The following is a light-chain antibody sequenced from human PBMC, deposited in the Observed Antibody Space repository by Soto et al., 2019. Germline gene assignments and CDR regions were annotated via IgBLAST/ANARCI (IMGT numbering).Light chain of an antibody. CDR1: SSDVAAYNY. V-gene: IGLV2-11*01. CDR3: CSYAGSYTYVV. Sequence: QSVLTQPRSVSGSPGQSGTISCTGTSSDVAAYNYVSWYQQHPGKAPKLLICDVSRRPSGVPDRFSGSKSGNTASLTISGLQAEDEADYYCCSYAGSYTYVVFGGGTKVTV. CDR2: DVS. J-gene: IGLJ2*01.